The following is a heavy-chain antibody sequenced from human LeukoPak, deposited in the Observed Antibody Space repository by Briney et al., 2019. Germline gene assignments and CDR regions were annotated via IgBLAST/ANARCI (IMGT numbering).Heavy chain of an antibody. CDR3: ARVFHGSGYRKGVLDY. V-gene: IGHV3-21*01. J-gene: IGHJ4*02. Sequence: GGSLRLSCAASGFTFSSYSMNWVRQAPGKGLEWVSSISTSSSYIYYADSVKGRFTISRDNAKNSLYLQMNSLRAEDTAVYCCARVFHGSGYRKGVLDYWGQGTLVTVSS. D-gene: IGHD3-22*01. CDR1: GFTFSSYS. CDR2: ISTSSSYI.